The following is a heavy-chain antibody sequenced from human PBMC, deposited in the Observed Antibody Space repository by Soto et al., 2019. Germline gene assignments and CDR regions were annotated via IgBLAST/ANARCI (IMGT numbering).Heavy chain of an antibody. CDR1: GGSISSYY. V-gene: IGHV4-59*08. CDR2: IYYSGST. Sequence: SETLSLTCTVSGGSISSYYRSWIRQPPGKGLEWIGYIYYSGSTNYNPSLKSRVTIPVDTYKNQFSLKQSSVTSADTAVSYCARLPFIAAAIDYYYYGMVLWGQGTTVTLS. CDR3: ARLPFIAAAIDYYYYGMVL. J-gene: IGHJ6*02. D-gene: IGHD6-13*01.